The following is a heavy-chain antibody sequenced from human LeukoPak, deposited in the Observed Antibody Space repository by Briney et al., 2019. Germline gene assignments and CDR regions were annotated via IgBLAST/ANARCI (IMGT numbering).Heavy chain of an antibody. Sequence: GGSLRLSCAASGFTFSSYWMSWVRQAPGKGLEWVANIKQDGSEKYYVDSVKGRFTISRDNAKNSLYLQMNSLRAEDTAVYYCARGIYSSGWYFVAYWGQGTLVTVSS. D-gene: IGHD6-19*01. CDR2: IKQDGSEK. CDR1: GFTFSSYW. J-gene: IGHJ4*02. V-gene: IGHV3-7*01. CDR3: ARGIYSSGWYFVAY.